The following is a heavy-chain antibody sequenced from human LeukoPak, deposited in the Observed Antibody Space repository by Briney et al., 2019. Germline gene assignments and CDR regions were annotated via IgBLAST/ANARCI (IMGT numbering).Heavy chain of an antibody. CDR1: GYTFTTYW. Sequence: GESLKISCKGSGYTFTTYWIGWVRQVSGRGLQWMGVIYPADYTTIYSPSFEGQVTISADKSISTAYLQWSSLKASDTAMYYCARQAYYYDSSGYLHDAFDIWGQGTMVTVSS. D-gene: IGHD3-22*01. CDR2: IYPADYTT. CDR3: ARQAYYYDSSGYLHDAFDI. J-gene: IGHJ3*02. V-gene: IGHV5-51*01.